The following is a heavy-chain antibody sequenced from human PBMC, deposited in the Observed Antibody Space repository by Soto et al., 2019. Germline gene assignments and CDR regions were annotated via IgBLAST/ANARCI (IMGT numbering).Heavy chain of an antibody. CDR3: AKDLGDYMDHFDY. V-gene: IGHV3-23*01. D-gene: IGHD4-4*01. J-gene: IGHJ4*02. Sequence: EVQLLESGGGLVQPGGSLRLSCAASGFTFNNYAMTWVRQAPGKGLEWVSTISGSGGSTYYADSVKGRFTISRDNSKNTLYLRMDSLRAEDTAVYYCAKDLGDYMDHFDYWGQGTLVTVSS. CDR1: GFTFNNYA. CDR2: ISGSGGST.